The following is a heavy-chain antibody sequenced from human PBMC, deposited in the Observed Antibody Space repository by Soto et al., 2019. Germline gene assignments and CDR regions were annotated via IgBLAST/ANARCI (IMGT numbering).Heavy chain of an antibody. D-gene: IGHD5-12*01. Sequence: VQLQESGPGLVKPSQTLSLTCTVSGGSISSGDYYWSWIRQPPGKGLEWIGYIFYSGSTYYNPSLKSRVTISVDTSKNQFSLKLGSVTAADTAVYYCARWLGYGPHFDYWGQGTLVTVSS. CDR2: IFYSGST. CDR1: GGSISSGDYY. CDR3: ARWLGYGPHFDY. J-gene: IGHJ4*02. V-gene: IGHV4-30-4*01.